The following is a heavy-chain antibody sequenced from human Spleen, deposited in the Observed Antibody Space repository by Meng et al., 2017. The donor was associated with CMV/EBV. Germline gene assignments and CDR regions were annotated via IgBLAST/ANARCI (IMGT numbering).Heavy chain of an antibody. V-gene: IGHV6-1*01. J-gene: IGHJ4*02. D-gene: IGHD1-26*01. Sequence: QVPLPQSGPGLVKPSQTLSLTCIISGDSVSSNSVAWAWIRQSPSRGLEWLGRTYYRSKWYNDYAMFVKSRITISQDTSKNQFSLQLNSVTPEDTAVYYCARHNGGTYRFDCWGQGTLVTVSS. CDR2: TYYRSKWYN. CDR3: ARHNGGTYRFDC. CDR1: GDSVSSNSVA.